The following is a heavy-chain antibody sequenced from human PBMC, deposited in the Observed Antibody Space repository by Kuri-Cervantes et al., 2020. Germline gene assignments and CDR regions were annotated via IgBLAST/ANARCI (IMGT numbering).Heavy chain of an antibody. V-gene: IGHV3-21*01. CDR1: GFTFSSYS. Sequence: LSLSCAASGFTFSSYSMNWVRQAPGKGLEWVSSISSSSSYIYYADSVKGRFTISRDNAKNSLYLQMNSLRAEDTAVYYCARERNVLRFFDIWGQGTMVTVSS. CDR2: ISSSSSYI. J-gene: IGHJ3*02. D-gene: IGHD3-3*01. CDR3: ARERNVLRFFDI.